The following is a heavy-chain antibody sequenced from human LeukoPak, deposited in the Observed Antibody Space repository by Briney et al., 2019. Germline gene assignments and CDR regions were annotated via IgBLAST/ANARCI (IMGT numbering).Heavy chain of an antibody. CDR2: ISAYNGNT. J-gene: IGHJ4*02. Sequence: GASVKVSCKASGYTFTSYGISWVRQAPGQGLEWMGWISAYNGNTNYAQKLQGRVTMTTDTSTSTAYMELTSLRSDDTAVYYCARDLDDYGDYGYFDYWGQGTLVTVSS. V-gene: IGHV1-18*01. CDR1: GYTFTSYG. CDR3: ARDLDDYGDYGYFDY. D-gene: IGHD4-17*01.